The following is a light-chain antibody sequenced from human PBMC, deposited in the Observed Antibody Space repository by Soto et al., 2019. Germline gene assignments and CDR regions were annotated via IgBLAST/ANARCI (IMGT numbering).Light chain of an antibody. CDR2: DVS. CDR3: SSYTSSTSRGV. CDR1: SSAVGGYNY. Sequence: QSVLTQPASVSGSPGQSITISCTGTSSAVGGYNYVSWYQQHPGKAPKLIIYDVSNRPSGVSNPFSGSKSGNTASLTISGLQAEDEADYYCSSYTSSTSRGVFGTGTKLTVL. J-gene: IGLJ1*01. V-gene: IGLV2-14*01.